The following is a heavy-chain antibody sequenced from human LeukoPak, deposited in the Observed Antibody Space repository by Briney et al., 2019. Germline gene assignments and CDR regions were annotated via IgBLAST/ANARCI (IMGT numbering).Heavy chain of an antibody. D-gene: IGHD6-19*01. Sequence: SQTLSLTCAISGDSVSSDSAAWNWIRQSPSRGLEWLGRTYYRSKWYNDYAVSVKSRITINPDTSKNQFSLQLNSVTPEDTAVYYCARAPQAVGANWFDPWGQGTLVTVSS. J-gene: IGHJ5*02. CDR2: TYYRSKWYN. CDR1: GDSVSSDSAA. CDR3: ARAPQAVGANWFDP. V-gene: IGHV6-1*01.